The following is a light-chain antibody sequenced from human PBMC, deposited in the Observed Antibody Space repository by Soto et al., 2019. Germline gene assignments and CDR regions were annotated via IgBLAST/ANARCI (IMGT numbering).Light chain of an antibody. V-gene: IGKV3-15*01. CDR3: QQYNNWPL. CDR2: CAS. J-gene: IGKJ1*01. Sequence: EIVMTQSPATLSVSPGERATLSCRASQSVSSNLAWYQQKPGQAPRRLIYCASTRPTGIPARFSGSGSGTEFTLTISSLQSEDFAVYYCQQYNNWPLFGQGTKVEIK. CDR1: QSVSSN.